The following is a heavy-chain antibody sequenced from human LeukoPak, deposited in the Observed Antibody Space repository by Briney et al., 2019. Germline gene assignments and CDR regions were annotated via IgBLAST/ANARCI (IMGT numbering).Heavy chain of an antibody. CDR1: GGSISSYH. CDR2: IYYSGST. CDR3: ARGYCSSTSCTYYYYYMDV. D-gene: IGHD2-2*01. J-gene: IGHJ6*03. Sequence: SETLSLTCTVSGGSISSYHWSWIRQPPGKGLEWIGYIYYSGSTNYNPSLKSRVTISVDTSKNQFSLKLSSVTAADTAVYYCARGYCSSTSCTYYYYYMDVWGKGTTVTVSS. V-gene: IGHV4-59*01.